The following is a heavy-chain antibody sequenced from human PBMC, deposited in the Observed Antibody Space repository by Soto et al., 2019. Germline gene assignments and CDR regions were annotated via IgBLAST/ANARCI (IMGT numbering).Heavy chain of an antibody. D-gene: IGHD6-6*01. CDR2: IDPSDSYT. V-gene: IGHV5-10-1*01. CDR3: ARSLAARNYYYYGMDA. J-gene: IGHJ6*02. Sequence: GESLKISCKGSGYSFTSYWISWVRQMPGKGLEWMGRIDPSDSYTNYSPSFQGHVTISADKSISTAYLQWSSLKASDTAMYYCARSLAARNYYYYGMDAWGQGTTVTVSS. CDR1: GYSFTSYW.